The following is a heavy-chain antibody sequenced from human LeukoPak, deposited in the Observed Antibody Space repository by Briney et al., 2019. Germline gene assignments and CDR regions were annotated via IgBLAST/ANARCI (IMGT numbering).Heavy chain of an antibody. CDR2: IKQDGGET. J-gene: IGHJ4*02. Sequence: PGGSLRLSCAASAFTFSIYAMSWVRQAPGKGLEWVASIKQDGGETFYVDSVKGRFTISRDNAKNSLYLQMNSLRAEDTAVYYCTREDHSNYNYWGQGTLVTVSS. CDR3: TREDHSNYNY. D-gene: IGHD4-11*01. V-gene: IGHV3-7*01. CDR1: AFTFSIYA.